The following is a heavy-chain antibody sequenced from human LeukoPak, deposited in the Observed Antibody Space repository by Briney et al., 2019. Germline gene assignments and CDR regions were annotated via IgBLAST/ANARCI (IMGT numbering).Heavy chain of an antibody. D-gene: IGHD5-24*01. CDR2: IYYSGST. J-gene: IGHJ4*02. V-gene: IGHV4-39*07. Sequence: SETLSLTCTVSGGSISSSSYYWGWIRQPPGKGLEWIGSIYYSGSTYYNPSLKSRVTISVDTSKNQFSLKLSSVTAADTAVYYCVSGTWLSPRMGYWGQGTLVTVSS. CDR1: GGSISSSSYY. CDR3: VSGTWLSPRMGY.